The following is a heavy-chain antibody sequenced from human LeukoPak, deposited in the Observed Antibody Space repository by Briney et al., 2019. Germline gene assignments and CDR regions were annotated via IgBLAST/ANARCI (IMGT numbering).Heavy chain of an antibody. D-gene: IGHD1-26*01. CDR2: INPNSGGT. Sequence: ASVKVSCKASGYTFTGYYMHWVRQAPGQGLEWMGWINPNSGGTNYAQKFQGRVTMTRDTSISTAYMKLSRLRSDDTAVYYCAFSSYYLQGNYYYMDVWGKGTTVTISS. V-gene: IGHV1-2*02. CDR1: GYTFTGYY. CDR3: AFSSYYLQGNYYYMDV. J-gene: IGHJ6*03.